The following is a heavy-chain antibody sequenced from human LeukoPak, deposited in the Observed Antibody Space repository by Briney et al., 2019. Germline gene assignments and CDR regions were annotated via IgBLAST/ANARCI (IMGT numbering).Heavy chain of an antibody. Sequence: GESLKISCKGSGYSFTNYWIGWVRQMPGKGLEWVGIIYPDDSDTRYSPSFQGQVTISADKSISTAYLQWSSLKASDSAMYYCARRSFDYFDYWGQGTLVTVSS. V-gene: IGHV5-51*01. CDR1: GYSFTNYW. CDR3: ARRSFDYFDY. CDR2: IYPDDSDT. J-gene: IGHJ4*02.